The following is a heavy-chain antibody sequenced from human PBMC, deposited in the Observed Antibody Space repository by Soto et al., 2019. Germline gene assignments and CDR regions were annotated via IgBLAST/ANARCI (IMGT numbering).Heavy chain of an antibody. D-gene: IGHD6-13*01. CDR3: ARVGSSRLLSDYYYGMDV. Sequence: GGSLILSCAASGFTFSDHYMDWVRQAPGKGLEWVGRTRNKANSYTTEYAASVNGRFTISRDDSKNSLYLQMNSLKTEDTAVYYCARVGSSRLLSDYYYGMDVWGQGTTVTVSS. V-gene: IGHV3-72*01. J-gene: IGHJ6*02. CDR1: GFTFSDHY. CDR2: TRNKANSYTT.